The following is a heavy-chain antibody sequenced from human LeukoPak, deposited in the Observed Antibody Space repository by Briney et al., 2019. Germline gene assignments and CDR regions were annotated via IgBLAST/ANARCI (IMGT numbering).Heavy chain of an antibody. V-gene: IGHV3-30*18. Sequence: GGSLRLSCAASGFTSSSYGMHWVRRAPGKGREWGAVISYDGSNKYYADSVKGRFTISRDNSKNTLYLQMNSLRAEDTAVYYCAKDYYGDYDAFDIWGQGTMVTVSS. D-gene: IGHD4-17*01. J-gene: IGHJ3*02. CDR2: ISYDGSNK. CDR1: GFTSSSYG. CDR3: AKDYYGDYDAFDI.